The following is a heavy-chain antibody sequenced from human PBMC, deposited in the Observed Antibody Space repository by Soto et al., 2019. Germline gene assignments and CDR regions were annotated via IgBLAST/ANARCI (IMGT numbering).Heavy chain of an antibody. CDR2: ISAYNGNT. D-gene: IGHD1-20*01. J-gene: IGHJ3*02. Sequence: GASVKVSCKASGYTFTSYDINWVRQAPGQRLEWMGWISAYNGNTNYAQKLQGRVTMTTDTSTSTAYMELRSLRSDDTAVYYCAIITGPDPFDIWGQGTMVTVSS. CDR1: GYTFTSYD. CDR3: AIITGPDPFDI. V-gene: IGHV1-18*01.